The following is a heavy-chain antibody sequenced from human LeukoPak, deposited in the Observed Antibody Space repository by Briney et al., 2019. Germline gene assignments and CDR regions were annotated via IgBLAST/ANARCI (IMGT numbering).Heavy chain of an antibody. CDR1: GYTFTSYA. V-gene: IGHV1-3*01. Sequence: ASVKVSCKASGYTFTSYAMHWVRQAPGQRLEWMGWINAGNGNTKYSQKFQGRVTITRDTSASTAYMELSSLRSEDTAVYYCARVGGRIAVAGRDAFDIWGQGTMVTVSS. CDR2: INAGNGNT. CDR3: ARVGGRIAVAGRDAFDI. J-gene: IGHJ3*02. D-gene: IGHD6-19*01.